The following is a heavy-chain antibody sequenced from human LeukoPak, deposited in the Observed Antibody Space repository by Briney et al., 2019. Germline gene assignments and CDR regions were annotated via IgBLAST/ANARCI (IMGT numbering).Heavy chain of an antibody. D-gene: IGHD5-18*01. J-gene: IGHJ4*02. Sequence: GASVKVSCKASGGTFSSYAISWVRQAPGQGLEWMGGIIPIFGTANYAQKFQGRVTITADESTSTAYMELSSLRSEDTAVYYCARTHTTETYVDTAIVNSDYWGQGTLVTVSS. CDR2: IIPIFGTA. CDR1: GGTFSSYA. V-gene: IGHV1-69*13. CDR3: ARTHTTETYVDTAIVNSDY.